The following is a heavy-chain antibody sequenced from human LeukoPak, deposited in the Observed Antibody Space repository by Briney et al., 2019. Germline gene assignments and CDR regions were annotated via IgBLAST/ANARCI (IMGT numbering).Heavy chain of an antibody. J-gene: IGHJ4*02. D-gene: IGHD3-22*01. Sequence: SETLSLTCTVSGYSISSGYYWGWIRQPPGKGLEWIGSIYHSGSTYYNPSLKSRVTISVDTSKNQFSLKLSSVTAADTAVYYCARFVRGPDSSGYPDYWGQGTLVTVSS. CDR2: IYHSGST. V-gene: IGHV4-38-2*02. CDR1: GYSISSGYY. CDR3: ARFVRGPDSSGYPDY.